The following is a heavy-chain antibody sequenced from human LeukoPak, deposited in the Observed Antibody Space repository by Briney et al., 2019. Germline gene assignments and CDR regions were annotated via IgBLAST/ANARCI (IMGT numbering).Heavy chain of an antibody. Sequence: SGTLSLTCAVYGGSFSGYYWSWIRQPPGKGLEWVWEINHSGSTNYNPSLKSRVTISVDTSKNQFSLKLSSGTAADTAVYYCARRGYCTNGVCPFDYWGEGTLVTVSS. CDR2: INHSGST. J-gene: IGHJ4*02. V-gene: IGHV4-34*01. D-gene: IGHD2-8*01. CDR1: GGSFSGYY. CDR3: ARRGYCTNGVCPFDY.